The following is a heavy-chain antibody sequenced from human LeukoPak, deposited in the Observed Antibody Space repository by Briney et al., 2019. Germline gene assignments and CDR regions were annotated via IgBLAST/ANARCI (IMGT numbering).Heavy chain of an antibody. CDR2: LTFSGGST. D-gene: IGHD2-2*02. J-gene: IGHJ3*01. Sequence: GGSLRLSCAASGFTLSSYAMSWVRQAPGKGLEWVSTLTFSGGSTYYADSVKGRFTISRDNSKNTLYLQMNSLRVEDTAVYYCAKGRTEYAYTSDALDVWGHGTIITVSS. CDR3: AKGRTEYAYTSDALDV. CDR1: GFTLSSYA. V-gene: IGHV3-23*01.